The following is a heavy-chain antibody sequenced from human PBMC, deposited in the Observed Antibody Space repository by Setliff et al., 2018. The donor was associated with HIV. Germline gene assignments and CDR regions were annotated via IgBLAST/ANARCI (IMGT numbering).Heavy chain of an antibody. J-gene: IGHJ4*02. D-gene: IGHD2-2*01. CDR2: ISPYNGNT. V-gene: IGHV1-18*01. CDR3: ARGPPIVVVPAALLTFDY. Sequence: ASVKVSCKTSGYTFTSYAISWVRQAPGQGLEWMGWISPYNGNTNYAQKLQGRVTMTTDTSTSTAYMELRSLRSDDTAVNYCARGPPIVVVPAALLTFDYWGQGTLVTVSS. CDR1: GYTFTSYA.